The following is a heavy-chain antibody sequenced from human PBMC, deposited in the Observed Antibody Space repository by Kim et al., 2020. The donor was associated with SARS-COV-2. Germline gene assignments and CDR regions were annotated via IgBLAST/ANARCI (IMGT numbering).Heavy chain of an antibody. V-gene: IGHV4-59*01. J-gene: IGHJ4*02. Sequence: KRRVTISVDTAKNQFSLKLSSVTAADTAVYYCAREQSARGYSSGWSNFDYWGQGTLVTVSS. CDR3: AREQSARGYSSGWSNFDY. D-gene: IGHD6-19*01.